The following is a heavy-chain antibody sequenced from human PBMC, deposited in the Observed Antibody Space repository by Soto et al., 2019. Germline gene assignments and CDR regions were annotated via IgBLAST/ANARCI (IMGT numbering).Heavy chain of an antibody. CDR3: ARVGKYCTHGVFSFYGMDV. D-gene: IGHD2-8*01. CDR2: ISAYNGNT. Sequence: QVQLVQSGAEVKKPGASVKVSCKASGYTFTSYGISWVRQAPGQGLEWMGWISAYNGNTNYAQKYHGRVTMTTDTSTSTAYMELSSLRSDDTALYYCARVGKYCTHGVFSFYGMDVWGQGTTVTVSS. CDR1: GYTFTSYG. J-gene: IGHJ6*02. V-gene: IGHV1-18*01.